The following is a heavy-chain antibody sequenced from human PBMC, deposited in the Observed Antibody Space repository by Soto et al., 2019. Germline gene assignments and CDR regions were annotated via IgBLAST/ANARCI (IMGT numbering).Heavy chain of an antibody. CDR3: ARGFSGRGGDYYYYGMDV. V-gene: IGHV5-51*01. D-gene: IGHD2-15*01. J-gene: IGHJ6*02. CDR1: GYSFTNYW. Sequence: AGESLKISCKGSGYSFTNYWIGWVRQMPGKGLEWMGVIYPADSDTRYSPSFQGQVTFSADKSISTAYLQWTSLKASDTAMYYCARGFSGRGGDYYYYGMDVWGQGTTVTVSS. CDR2: IYPADSDT.